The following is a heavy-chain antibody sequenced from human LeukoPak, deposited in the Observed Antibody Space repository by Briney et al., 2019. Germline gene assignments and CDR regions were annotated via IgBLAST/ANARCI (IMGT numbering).Heavy chain of an antibody. D-gene: IGHD1-26*01. V-gene: IGHV4-4*07. CDR3: ARSWAAKWELPGQFDS. Sequence: SDTLSLTRTVSDASMNNYYWSWIRQSPEKGLEWIGFVFSRGTTNYNPSFKSRLTMSIDTSKKQFSLRLSSVTAADTAVYFCARSWAAKWELPGQFDSWGQGRLVSVSS. CDR1: DASMNNYY. CDR2: VFSRGTT. J-gene: IGHJ4*02.